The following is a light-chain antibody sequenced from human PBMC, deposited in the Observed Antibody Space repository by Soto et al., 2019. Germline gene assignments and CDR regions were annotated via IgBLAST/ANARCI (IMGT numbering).Light chain of an antibody. V-gene: IGKV1-39*01. CDR2: AAS. CDR1: QSISSY. CDR3: QQSYSNPYT. Sequence: DIQMTQSPSSLSASVGDRVTITCRASQSISSYLNWYQQKPGKAPKLLIYAASSVQSGVPSRFSGSGSGTDFTRTISSLQPEDFATYYCQQSYSNPYTFGQGTKLEIK. J-gene: IGKJ2*01.